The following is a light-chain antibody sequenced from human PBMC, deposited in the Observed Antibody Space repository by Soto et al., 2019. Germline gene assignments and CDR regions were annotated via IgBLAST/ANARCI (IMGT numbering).Light chain of an antibody. CDR2: DVT. J-gene: IGLJ1*01. V-gene: IGLV2-11*01. CDR1: SSDVGGYNY. Sequence: QSALTQPPSVSGSPGQSVTISCSGTSSDVGGYNYVSWYQQYPGRAPKIMIYDVTKRPSGVPDRFSGSKSGNTASLTISGLQADDEADYYCCSYAGGVSVFGFGTKVTVL. CDR3: CSYAGGVSV.